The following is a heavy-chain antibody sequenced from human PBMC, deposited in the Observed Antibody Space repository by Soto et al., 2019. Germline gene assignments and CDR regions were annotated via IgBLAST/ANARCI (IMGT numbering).Heavy chain of an antibody. V-gene: IGHV4-38-2*01. D-gene: IGHD6-13*01. CDR2: SCHSGST. CDR3: ARYRREAVAGYTLDN. CDR1: GYSISCVFY. Sequence: WGPLSLPGAVSGYSISCVFYCRWIRQPPGKGLEWIGSSCHSGSTYYTPSLKSRVTISVDTSKNQFSLKLSSVTAADTAVYYCARYRREAVAGYTLDNWGQGILVTVS. J-gene: IGHJ4*02.